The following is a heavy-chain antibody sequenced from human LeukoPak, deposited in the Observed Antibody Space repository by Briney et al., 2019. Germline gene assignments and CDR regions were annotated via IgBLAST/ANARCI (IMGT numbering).Heavy chain of an antibody. J-gene: IGHJ4*02. CDR1: GFTFSSYE. D-gene: IGHD5-24*01. CDR3: ARGAGRDGYIYYFDY. Sequence: GGSLRLSCAASGFTFSSYEMNWVRQAPGKGLEWVSSIFPSGGEIHYADSVRGRFTISRDNSKSTLYLQMNSLRAEDTAVYYCARGAGRDGYIYYFDYWGQGTLVTVSS. V-gene: IGHV3-48*03. CDR2: IFPSGGEI.